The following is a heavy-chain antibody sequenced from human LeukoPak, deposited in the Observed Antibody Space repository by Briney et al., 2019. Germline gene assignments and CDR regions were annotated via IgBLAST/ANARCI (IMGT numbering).Heavy chain of an antibody. D-gene: IGHD1-26*01. V-gene: IGHV3-21*01. CDR3: ARDVGASAPDAFDI. J-gene: IGHJ3*02. CDR2: ISSSSNYI. CDR1: GFTFSSYG. Sequence: GGSLRLSCAASGFTFSSYGMNWVRQAPGKGLEWVSSISSSSNYIYYADSVKGRFTISRDNAKNSLYLQMNSLRVEDTDVYYCARDVGASAPDAFDIWGQGTMVTVSS.